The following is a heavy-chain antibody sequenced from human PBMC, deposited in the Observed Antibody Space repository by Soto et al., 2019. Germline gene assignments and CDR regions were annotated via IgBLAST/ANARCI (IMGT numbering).Heavy chain of an antibody. D-gene: IGHD6-19*01. CDR3: VKDPSRGGWYGFFLH. V-gene: IGHV3-64D*06. J-gene: IGHJ1*01. CDR1: GFIFSDYA. CDR2: ISNNGGST. Sequence: LRLSCSASGFIFSDYAMHWVRLTPGKGLEFVSAISNNGGSTNDAPSVWGRFTISRDNSKNTVYLEMSSLRVEDSAVYYCVKDPSRGGWYGFFLHWGQGTVVTVSS.